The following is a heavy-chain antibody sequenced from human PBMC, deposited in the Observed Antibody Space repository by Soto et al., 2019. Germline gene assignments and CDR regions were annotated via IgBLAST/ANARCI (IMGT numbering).Heavy chain of an antibody. J-gene: IGHJ5*02. CDR1: GFTFSNYA. Sequence: QVRLMESGGGVVQPGRSLRLSCAASGFTFSNYAMHWVRQAPGQGLVWVADVSHDGTNTYYADSVKGRFTVSRDNSKNTLFLQMNSLRPEDTAVYFCARVQGDYGDNLLSSWGQGTLVTVSS. CDR3: ARVQGDYGDNLLSS. V-gene: IGHV3-30*03. D-gene: IGHD4-17*01. CDR2: VSHDGTNT.